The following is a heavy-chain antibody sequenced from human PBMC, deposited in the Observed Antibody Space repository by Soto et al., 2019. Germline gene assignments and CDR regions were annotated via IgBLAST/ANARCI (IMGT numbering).Heavy chain of an antibody. Sequence: QSGGSLRLSCAASGFTFSSYAMSWVRQAPGKGLEWVSAISGSGGSTYYADSVKGRFTISRNNSKNTLYLQMNSLRAEDTAVYYFAKVRRGSLTATFDSGGQGPRVP. CDR3: AKVRRGSLTATFDS. CDR1: GFTFSSYA. D-gene: IGHD3-16*01. J-gene: IGHJ4*02. V-gene: IGHV3-23*01. CDR2: ISGSGGST.